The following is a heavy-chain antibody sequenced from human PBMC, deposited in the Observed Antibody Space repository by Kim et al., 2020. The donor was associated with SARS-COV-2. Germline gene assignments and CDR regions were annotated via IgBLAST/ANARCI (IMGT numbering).Heavy chain of an antibody. Sequence: GGSLRLSCAASGFTFSSYGMHWVRQAPGKGLEWVAVIWYDGSNKYYADSVKGRFTISRDNSKNTLYLQMNSLRAEDTAVYYCARRWFGVPYYYGMDVWGQGTTVTVSS. J-gene: IGHJ6*02. CDR3: ARRWFGVPYYYGMDV. V-gene: IGHV3-33*01. CDR1: GFTFSSYG. D-gene: IGHD3-10*01. CDR2: IWYDGSNK.